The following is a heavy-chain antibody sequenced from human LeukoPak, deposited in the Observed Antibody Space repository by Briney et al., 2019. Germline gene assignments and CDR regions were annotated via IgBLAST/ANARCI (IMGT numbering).Heavy chain of an antibody. V-gene: IGHV1-8*01. D-gene: IGHD6-19*01. Sequence: ASVKVSCKASGYTFTSYDINWVRQATGQGLEWMGWMNPNSGNTGYAQKFQGRLTMTKDTSTSTAYMELRSLRSDDTAVYYCARDPSNSSGWRTWFDPWGQGTLVTVSP. CDR1: GYTFTSYD. CDR2: MNPNSGNT. CDR3: ARDPSNSSGWRTWFDP. J-gene: IGHJ5*02.